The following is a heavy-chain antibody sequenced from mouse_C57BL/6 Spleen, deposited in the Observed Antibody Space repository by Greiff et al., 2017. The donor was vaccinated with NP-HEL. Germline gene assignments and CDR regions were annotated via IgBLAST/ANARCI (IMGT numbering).Heavy chain of an antibody. CDR1: GYTFTSYW. D-gene: IGHD1-1*01. CDR2: IDPSDSYT. V-gene: IGHV1-69*01. Sequence: QVQLQQPGAELVMPGASVKLSCKASGYTFTSYWMHWVKQRPGQGLEWIGEIDPSDSYTNYIQKFKGKSTLTVDKSSSTAYMQLSSLTSEDSAVYYCARRIRDYYGSSYFDYWGQGTTLTVSS. J-gene: IGHJ2*01. CDR3: ARRIRDYYGSSYFDY.